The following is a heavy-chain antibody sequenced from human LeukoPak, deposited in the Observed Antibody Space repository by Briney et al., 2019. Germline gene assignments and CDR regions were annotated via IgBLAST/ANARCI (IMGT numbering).Heavy chain of an antibody. Sequence: SETLSLTCTVSGGSISSDYWSWIRQPPGKGLEWIGYIYHSGSTNYNPSLKSRVTISVHTSKNQFSLKLSSVTAADTAVYYCARGRKIVVVVGTTRTHRDYYMNVWGKGTTVTVSS. CDR2: IYHSGST. CDR1: GGSISSDY. D-gene: IGHD2-15*01. J-gene: IGHJ6*03. V-gene: IGHV4-59*08. CDR3: ARGRKIVVVVGTTRTHRDYYMNV.